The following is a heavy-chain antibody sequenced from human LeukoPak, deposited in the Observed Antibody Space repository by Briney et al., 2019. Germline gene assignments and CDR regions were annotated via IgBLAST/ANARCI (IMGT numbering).Heavy chain of an antibody. J-gene: IGHJ6*03. CDR1: GYTFTGCY. Sequence: ASVKVSCKASGYTFTGCYMHWVRQAPGQGLEGMGWINPNSGGTNYAQKFQGRVTMTRDTSISTAYMELSRLRSDDTAVYYCARAQYYYDSSGYYKRGPYYYYMDVWGKGTTVTVSS. CDR3: ARAQYYYDSSGYYKRGPYYYYMDV. V-gene: IGHV1-2*02. CDR2: INPNSGGT. D-gene: IGHD3-22*01.